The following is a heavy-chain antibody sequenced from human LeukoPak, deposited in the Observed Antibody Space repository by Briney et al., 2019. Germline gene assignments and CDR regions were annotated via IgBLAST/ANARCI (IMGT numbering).Heavy chain of an antibody. D-gene: IGHD6-13*01. CDR1: GGSISSSTYH. CDR2: IYYSGTT. J-gene: IGHJ5*02. CDR3: ARVAAARTRWFDP. V-gene: IGHV4-39*01. Sequence: SETPSLTCTVSGGSISSSTYHWGWIRQPPGKGLEWIGSIYYSGTTYYNPSLKSRVTISVGTSKNQFSLKLSSVIAADTAVYSCARVAAARTRWFDPWGQGTLVTVSS.